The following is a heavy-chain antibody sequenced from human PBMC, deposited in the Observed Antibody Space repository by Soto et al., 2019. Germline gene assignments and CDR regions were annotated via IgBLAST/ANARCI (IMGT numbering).Heavy chain of an antibody. Sequence: SETLSLRCAVSGYSSGSGDCWGWIRQPPGRGLEWIGSIYHGGSTYNNPSLKSRVTISVDTSKNQLSLKLSSVTAADTAVYYCARTYSGSYITLSHHWGQGTLVTVSS. CDR3: ARTYSGSYITLSHH. CDR1: GYSSGSGDC. V-gene: IGHV4-38-2*01. CDR2: IYHGGST. D-gene: IGHD1-26*01. J-gene: IGHJ1*01.